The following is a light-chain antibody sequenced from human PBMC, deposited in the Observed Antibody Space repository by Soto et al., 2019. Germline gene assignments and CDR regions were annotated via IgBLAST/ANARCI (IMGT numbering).Light chain of an antibody. V-gene: IGKV3-20*01. CDR2: GAS. CDR1: QSVSSSY. Sequence: EIELTQSPGTLSLSPGERATLSCRASQSVSSSYLAWYQQRPGQAPRLLIYGASSRATGIPDRFSGSRSGTDFTLTVSRLEPEDFAVYFCQQYGSSPPWTFGQGTKVDMK. J-gene: IGKJ1*01. CDR3: QQYGSSPPWT.